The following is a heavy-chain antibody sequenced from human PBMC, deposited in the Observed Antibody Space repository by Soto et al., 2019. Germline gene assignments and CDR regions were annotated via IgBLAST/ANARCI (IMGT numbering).Heavy chain of an antibody. V-gene: IGHV4-39*01. Sequence: SETLSLTCTVSGGSISSSSYYWGWIRQPPGKGLEWIGSIYYSGSTYYNPSLKSRVTISVDTSKNQFSLKLSSVTAADTAVYYCASCGRDFWSGYSPYNWFDPWGQGTLVTVSS. J-gene: IGHJ5*02. D-gene: IGHD3-3*01. CDR3: ASCGRDFWSGYSPYNWFDP. CDR1: GGSISSSSYY. CDR2: IYYSGST.